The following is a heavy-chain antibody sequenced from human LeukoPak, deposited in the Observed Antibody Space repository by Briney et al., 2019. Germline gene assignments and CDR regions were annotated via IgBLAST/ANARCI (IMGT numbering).Heavy chain of an antibody. Sequence: SETLSLTCTVSGGSISSYYWNWIRQPAGKGLEYIGRTYTGGSTNYNPSLKSRVTMSVDTSKNQFSLKLSSVTAADTAVYYCVGGTYYGGDYWGQGTLVTVS. D-gene: IGHD1-26*01. CDR3: VGGTYYGGDY. CDR1: GGSISSYY. CDR2: TYTGGST. V-gene: IGHV4-4*07. J-gene: IGHJ4*02.